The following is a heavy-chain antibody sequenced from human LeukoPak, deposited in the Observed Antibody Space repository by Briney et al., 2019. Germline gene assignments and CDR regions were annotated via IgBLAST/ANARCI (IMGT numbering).Heavy chain of an antibody. D-gene: IGHD6-13*01. CDR3: AKLPGYISSWYQTEYFQH. J-gene: IGHJ1*01. Sequence: GGSLRLSCAASGFTFSSYGMHWVRQAPGKGLEWVAFIRYDGSNKYYADSVTGRFTISRDNSKNTLYLQMNSLRAEDTAVYYCAKLPGYISSWYQTEYFQHWGQGTLVTVSS. CDR2: IRYDGSNK. V-gene: IGHV3-30*02. CDR1: GFTFSSYG.